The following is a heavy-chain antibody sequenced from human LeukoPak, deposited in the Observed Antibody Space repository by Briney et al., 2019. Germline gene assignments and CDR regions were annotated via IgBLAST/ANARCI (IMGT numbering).Heavy chain of an antibody. J-gene: IGHJ4*02. Sequence: GGSLRLSCAASGFTFSSYAMHWVRQAPGKGLEYVSGISTNGGSTYYADSVKGRFTISRDNSKNTLYLQMNSLRAEDTAVYYCAKSIGECSGGSCYYFDYWGQGTLVTVSS. CDR2: ISTNGGST. D-gene: IGHD2-15*01. CDR1: GFTFSSYA. V-gene: IGHV3-64*02. CDR3: AKSIGECSGGSCYYFDY.